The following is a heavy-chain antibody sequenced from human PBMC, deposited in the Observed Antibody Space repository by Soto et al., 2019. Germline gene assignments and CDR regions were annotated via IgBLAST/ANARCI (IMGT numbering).Heavy chain of an antibody. Sequence: SETLSLTCTVSGGSISSYYWSWIRQPPGKGLEWIGYIYYSGSTNYNPSLKSRVTISVDTSKNQFSLKLSSVTAADTAVYYCARHVHNPSPITMVRGVSLAFDYWGQGTLVTVSS. V-gene: IGHV4-59*08. D-gene: IGHD3-10*01. CDR3: ARHVHNPSPITMVRGVSLAFDY. J-gene: IGHJ4*02. CDR1: GGSISSYY. CDR2: IYYSGST.